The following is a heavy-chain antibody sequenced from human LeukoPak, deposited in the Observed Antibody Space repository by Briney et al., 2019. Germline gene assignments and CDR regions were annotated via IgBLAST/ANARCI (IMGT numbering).Heavy chain of an antibody. J-gene: IGHJ4*02. CDR2: IYYSGST. Sequence: SETLSLTCTVSGGSISSYYWSWIRQPPGKGLEWIGYIYYSGSTNYNPSLKSRVTISVDTSKNQFSLKLSSVTAADTAVYYCARASDYGGNSWTPTQGFDYWGQGTLVTVSS. CDR1: GGSISSYY. D-gene: IGHD4-23*01. V-gene: IGHV4-59*01. CDR3: ARASDYGGNSWTPTQGFDY.